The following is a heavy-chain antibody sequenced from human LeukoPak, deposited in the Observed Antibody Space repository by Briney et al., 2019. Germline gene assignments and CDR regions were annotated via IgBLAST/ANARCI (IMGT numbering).Heavy chain of an antibody. D-gene: IGHD3-22*01. J-gene: IGHJ4*02. V-gene: IGHV1-2*02. CDR3: ASGNNFDTSAYYYSDY. CDR2: INPNSGGT. CDR1: GYTFTGYY. Sequence: ASVKVSCKASGYTFTGYYIYWVRQAPGQGLEWMGWINPNSGGTNYAQNFQGRVTMTRDTSISTAYMELSRLRSDDTAVYYCASGNNFDTSAYYYSDYWGQGTLVTVSS.